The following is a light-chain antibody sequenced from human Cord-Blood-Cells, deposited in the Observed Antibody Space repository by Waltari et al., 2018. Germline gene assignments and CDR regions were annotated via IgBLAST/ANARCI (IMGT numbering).Light chain of an antibody. CDR2: GAS. J-gene: IGKJ1*01. V-gene: IGKV3-20*01. Sequence: EIVLTQSPGTLSLSPGERATPSCRASQRVSSSYLAWYQQKPGQAPRPLIYGASSRATGIPDRFSGSGSGTDFTLTISRLEPEDFAVYYCQQYGSSRTFGQGTKVEIK. CDR1: QRVSSSY. CDR3: QQYGSSRT.